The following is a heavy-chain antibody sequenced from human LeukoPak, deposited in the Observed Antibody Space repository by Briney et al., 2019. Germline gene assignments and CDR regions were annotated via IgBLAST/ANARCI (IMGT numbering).Heavy chain of an antibody. CDR2: IRYDGSNK. V-gene: IGHV3-30*02. D-gene: IGHD2-2*01. Sequence: GGSLRVSCAASGFTFSSYGMHWVRQAPGKGLEWVAFIRYDGSNKYYADSVMGRFTISRDNSKNTLYLQMNSLRAEDTAVYYCAKPAEWRGLVVPAAMHYYYYMDVWGKGTTVTVSS. CDR1: GFTFSSYG. J-gene: IGHJ6*03. CDR3: AKPAEWRGLVVPAAMHYYYYMDV.